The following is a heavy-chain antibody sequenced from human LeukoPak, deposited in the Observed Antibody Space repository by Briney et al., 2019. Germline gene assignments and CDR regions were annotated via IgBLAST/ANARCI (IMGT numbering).Heavy chain of an antibody. CDR2: IIGSGGSA. V-gene: IGHV3-23*01. CDR1: GFTFSSYA. D-gene: IGHD3-3*01. J-gene: IGHJ4*02. CDR3: AIHKKGYDFWSGYFDY. Sequence: GGSLRLSCAASGFTFSSYAMSWVRQAPGKGLEWVSAIIGSGGSAYYADSVKGWFTISRDNSKNTLYLQMNSLRAEDTAIYYCAIHKKGYDFWSGYFDYWGQGTRVTVSS.